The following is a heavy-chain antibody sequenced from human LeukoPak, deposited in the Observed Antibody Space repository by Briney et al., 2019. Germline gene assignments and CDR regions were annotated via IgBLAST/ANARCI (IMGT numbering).Heavy chain of an antibody. CDR3: ARGRRGYSYGRDYSYYNYMDV. CDR2: INHSGST. D-gene: IGHD5-18*01. J-gene: IGHJ6*03. V-gene: IGHV4-34*01. CDR1: GGSFSDYY. Sequence: PSETLSLTCAVYGGSFSDYYWTWLRHGPGKGLEWIGEINHSGSTNYTPSLKSRVTISVDTSRNQFSLELSSVTAADTAEYYCARGRRGYSYGRDYSYYNYMDVWGKGTTVTVSS.